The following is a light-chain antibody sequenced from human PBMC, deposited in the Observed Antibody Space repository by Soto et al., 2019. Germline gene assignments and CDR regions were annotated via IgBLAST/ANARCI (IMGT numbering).Light chain of an antibody. CDR2: AAS. CDR3: QQSYLTLPYT. CDR1: QGITTY. J-gene: IGKJ2*01. Sequence: DIQMTQSPSSLSASVGDRVTITCRASQGITTYLTGYQQKPGNAPKLLIYAASNLHSGVPSRFSGSGSGTDFTLTISSLQPEDFATYYCQQSYLTLPYTFGQGTRLEIK. V-gene: IGKV1-39*01.